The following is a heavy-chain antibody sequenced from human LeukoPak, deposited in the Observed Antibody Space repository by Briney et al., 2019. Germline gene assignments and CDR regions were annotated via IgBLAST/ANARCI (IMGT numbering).Heavy chain of an antibody. Sequence: PSGTLSLTCAVSGGFISSSNWWSWVRQPPGKGLEWIGEIYHSGSTNYNPSLKSRVTISVDKSKNQFSLKLSSVTAADTAVYYCARGCKLLWFGELPVFDYWGQGTLVTVSS. CDR2: IYHSGST. CDR1: GGFISSSNW. D-gene: IGHD3-10*01. J-gene: IGHJ4*02. CDR3: ARGCKLLWFGELPVFDY. V-gene: IGHV4-4*02.